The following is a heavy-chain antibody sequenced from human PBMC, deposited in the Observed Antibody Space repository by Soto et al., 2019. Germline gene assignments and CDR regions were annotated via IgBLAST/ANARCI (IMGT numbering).Heavy chain of an antibody. Sequence: ASVKVSCKASGGTFSSYTISWARQAPGQGLEWMGRIIPILGIANYAQKFQGRVTITADKSTSTAYMELSSLRSEDTAVYYCARDRWSDGEEWLTYYYYYMDVWGKGTTVTVSS. CDR2: IIPILGIA. CDR3: ARDRWSDGEEWLTYYYYYMDV. J-gene: IGHJ6*03. V-gene: IGHV1-69*04. D-gene: IGHD3-3*01. CDR1: GGTFSSYT.